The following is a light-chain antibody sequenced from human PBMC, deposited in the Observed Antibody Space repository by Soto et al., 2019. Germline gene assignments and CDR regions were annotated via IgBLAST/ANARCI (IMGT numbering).Light chain of an antibody. CDR2: DAS. V-gene: IGKV3-15*01. CDR1: QSVSSN. CDR3: HQYNNWPLT. Sequence: EIVMTQSPATLSVSPGERVTLSCRASQSVSSNLAWYQQKPGQAPRLLIYDASTRATGIPARFSGSGSGTEFTLSIGSLQSEDFAVYYCHQYNNWPLTFGQGTKLEIK. J-gene: IGKJ2*01.